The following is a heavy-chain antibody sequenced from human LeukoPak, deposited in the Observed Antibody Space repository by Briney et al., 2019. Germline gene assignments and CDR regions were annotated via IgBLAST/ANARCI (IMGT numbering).Heavy chain of an antibody. Sequence: GASVKVSCKASGYTFTGYYMHWVRQAPGQGLEWMGWINPNSGGTNYAQKFQGRVTMTRDTSISTAYMELSSLRSEDTAVYYCARGTTVTTSYYFDYWGQGTLVTVSS. CDR1: GYTFTGYY. V-gene: IGHV1-2*02. CDR3: ARGTTVTTSYYFDY. D-gene: IGHD4-17*01. J-gene: IGHJ4*02. CDR2: INPNSGGT.